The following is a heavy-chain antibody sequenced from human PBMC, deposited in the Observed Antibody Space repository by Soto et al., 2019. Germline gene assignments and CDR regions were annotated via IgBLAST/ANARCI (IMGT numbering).Heavy chain of an antibody. D-gene: IGHD3-22*01. CDR1: GGCISSGDYY. J-gene: IGHJ4*02. CDR3: AREKAYYDSSGFWASGNYFDY. Sequence: SETLSLTCTVSGGCISSGDYYWSWIRQPPGNGLEWIGYIYYSGSTYYNPSLKSRVTISVDTSKNQCSLKLSSVTAADTAVNYCAREKAYYDSSGFWASGNYFDYWGQGTLVTVSS. V-gene: IGHV4-30-4*01. CDR2: IYYSGST.